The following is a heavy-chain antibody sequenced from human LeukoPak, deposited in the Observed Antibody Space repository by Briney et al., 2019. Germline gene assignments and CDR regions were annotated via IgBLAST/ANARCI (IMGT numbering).Heavy chain of an antibody. D-gene: IGHD2-2*01. CDR3: ARPGYCTSASCEGLDY. CDR2: TNPGSGGA. J-gene: IGHJ4*02. Sequence: GASVKVSCKTSGYTFTDYYIHWVRQAPGQGLEWMGWTNPGSGGARYAQRFQGRVTMTRDTSINTFYMELTSLRSDDTAVYYCARPGYCTSASCEGLDYWGQGTLITVSS. CDR1: GYTFTDYY. V-gene: IGHV1-2*02.